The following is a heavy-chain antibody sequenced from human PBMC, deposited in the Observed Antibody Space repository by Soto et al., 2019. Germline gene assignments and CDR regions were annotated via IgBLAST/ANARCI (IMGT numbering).Heavy chain of an antibody. CDR3: VKEKSVMYSGYDAFDI. CDR1: GFDFKSYE. D-gene: IGHD5-12*01. V-gene: IGHV3-48*03. CDR2: IKSGASTI. J-gene: IGHJ3*02. Sequence: GSLRLACSASGFDFKSYEMDWVRQAPGKGLEWVAYIKSGASTIFYTDSVKGRFTISRDDVKNLLFLEMNNLSAEDTAVYYCVKEKSVMYSGYDAFDIWGHGTLVTV.